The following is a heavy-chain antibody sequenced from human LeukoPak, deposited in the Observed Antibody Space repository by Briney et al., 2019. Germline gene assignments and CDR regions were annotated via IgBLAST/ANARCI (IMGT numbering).Heavy chain of an antibody. CDR3: ARARGYSYGHLDY. CDR2: IYYSGST. D-gene: IGHD5-18*01. V-gene: IGHV4-59*01. J-gene: IGHJ4*02. CDR1: GDSISSYY. Sequence: SETLSLTCTVSGDSISSYYWSWIRQPPGKGLEWIGYIYYSGSTNYNPSLKSRVTISADTSKNQFSLKLSSVTAADTAVYYCARARGYSYGHLDYWGQGTLVTVSS.